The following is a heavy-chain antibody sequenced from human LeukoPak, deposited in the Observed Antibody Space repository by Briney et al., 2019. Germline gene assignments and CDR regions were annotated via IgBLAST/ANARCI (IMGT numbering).Heavy chain of an antibody. J-gene: IGHJ4*02. CDR2: IYTSGST. CDR3: ARHGNYYGSGDDY. D-gene: IGHD3-10*01. V-gene: IGHV4-4*09. CDR1: GGSISSYY. Sequence: SETLSLTCTVSGGSISSYYWSWIRQPPGKGLEWIGYIYTSGSTNYNPSLKSRVTISVDTSNNQFSLKLSSVTAADTAVYYCARHGNYYGSGDDYWGQGTLVTVSS.